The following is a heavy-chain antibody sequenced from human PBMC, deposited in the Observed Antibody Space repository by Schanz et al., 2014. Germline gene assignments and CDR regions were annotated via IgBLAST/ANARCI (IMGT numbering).Heavy chain of an antibody. D-gene: IGHD1-1*01. J-gene: IGHJ4*02. CDR2: IWYDENNK. CDR1: GFIFSNYG. CDR3: ARAHGNNWYGKGLDY. Sequence: QVQLVESGGGVVQPGGSLRLSCAASGFIFSNYGMHWVRQAPGKGLEWVAVIWYDENNKYYADSVKGRFTISRDNSKNTLYLQMNSLRADDTAVDFCARAHGNNWYGKGLDYWGQGTQVTVSS. V-gene: IGHV3-33*01.